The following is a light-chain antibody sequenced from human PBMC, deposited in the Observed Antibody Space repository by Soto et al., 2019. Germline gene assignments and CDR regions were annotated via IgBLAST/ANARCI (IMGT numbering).Light chain of an antibody. CDR1: QSISNW. J-gene: IGKJ2*01. V-gene: IGKV1-5*03. CDR2: RAS. CDR3: QQYHRYPYS. Sequence: DIQMSQSPSTLSPSVGDRVTISCRASQSISNWLAWYQQKPGEAPELLIYRASNLQSGVPSRFSGSGSGTEFTLTISSLQTDDFATYYCQQYHRYPYSFGPGTKVDNK.